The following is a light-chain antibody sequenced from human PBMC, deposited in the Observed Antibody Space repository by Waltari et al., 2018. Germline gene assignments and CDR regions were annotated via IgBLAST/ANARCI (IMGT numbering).Light chain of an antibody. Sequence: QPVLTQPTSLSASPGASARFTCTLRSGINFVTYTIYWYYQKPGSLPQYLLRYKSDSDKQKGSGVPSRFSGSKEASTKAGLVLSSAFQSEDEADYYCAIWYNRTEVFDVGTKLTVL. CDR1: SGINFVTYT. V-gene: IGLV5-39*01. J-gene: IGLJ2*01. CDR2: YKSDSDK. CDR3: AIWYNRTEV.